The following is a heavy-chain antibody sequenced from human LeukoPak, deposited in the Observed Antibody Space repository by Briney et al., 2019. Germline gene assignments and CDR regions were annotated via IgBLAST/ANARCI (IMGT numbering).Heavy chain of an antibody. Sequence: AETLSLTCTASGVSISSYCWSWVRQPPGKGLEWIWHIYYNGSTTNNPSLKSRLTISVDTSKNQFSLKLSSVTAADTAVYYGARHSRYYDSSGYYTAFDYWGQGTLVTVSS. V-gene: IGHV4-59*08. CDR1: GVSISSYC. CDR3: ARHSRYYDSSGYYTAFDY. D-gene: IGHD3-22*01. CDR2: IYYNGST. J-gene: IGHJ4*02.